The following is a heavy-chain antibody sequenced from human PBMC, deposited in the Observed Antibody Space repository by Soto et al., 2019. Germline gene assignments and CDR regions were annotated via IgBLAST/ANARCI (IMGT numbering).Heavy chain of an antibody. CDR3: ARVDFWSGNYFDC. V-gene: IGHV1-2*04. CDR2: INPNSGGT. Sequence: EASVKVSCKASGYTFTGYYMHWVRQAPGQGLEWMGWINPNSGGTNYAQKFQGWVTMTRDTSISTAYMELSRLRSDDTAVYYCARVDFWSGNYFDCWGQGTLVTVSS. CDR1: GYTFTGYY. D-gene: IGHD3-3*01. J-gene: IGHJ4*02.